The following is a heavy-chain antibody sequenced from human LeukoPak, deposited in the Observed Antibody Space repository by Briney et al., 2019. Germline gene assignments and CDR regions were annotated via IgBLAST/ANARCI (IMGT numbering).Heavy chain of an antibody. D-gene: IGHD5-18*01. V-gene: IGHV1-69*13. CDR3: ARLYSYGYEPFDY. CDR1: GGTFSSYA. CDR2: IIPIFGTA. J-gene: IGHJ4*02. Sequence: SVKVSCKASGGTFSSYAISWVRQAPGQGLEWMGGIIPIFGTANYAQKFQGRVTITADESTSTAYMEPSSLRSEDTAVYYCARLYSYGYEPFDYWGQGTLVTVSS.